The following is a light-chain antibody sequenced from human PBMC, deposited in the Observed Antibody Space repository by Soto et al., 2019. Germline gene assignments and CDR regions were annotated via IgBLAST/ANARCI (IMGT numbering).Light chain of an antibody. J-gene: IGLJ2*01. CDR3: SSYSSSSTSVV. CDR1: SSDVGNYNY. Sequence: QSVLTQPASVSESPGQSITISCTGTSSDVGNYNYVSWYQQYPGKAPKLMIFDVSNRPSGVSNRFSGSKSGHTASLTISGLQAEDEADYYCSSYSSSSTSVVFGRGTKLTVL. CDR2: DVS. V-gene: IGLV2-14*01.